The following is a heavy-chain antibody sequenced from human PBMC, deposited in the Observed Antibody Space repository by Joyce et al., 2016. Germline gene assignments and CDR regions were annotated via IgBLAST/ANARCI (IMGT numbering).Heavy chain of an antibody. CDR3: ARDSRVLEWLLFDY. V-gene: IGHV1-18*01. Sequence: QVQLVQSEAEVKKPGASVKVSCQDSGYIFNTYGISWVRQAPGQGLEWMGWSSANNGNTKYAQKFQGRVTMTTDTSTSTAYMDLRSLRSDDTAVDYCARDSRVLEWLLFDYWGQGTLVTVSS. CDR1: GYIFNTYG. J-gene: IGHJ4*02. CDR2: SSANNGNT. D-gene: IGHD3-3*01.